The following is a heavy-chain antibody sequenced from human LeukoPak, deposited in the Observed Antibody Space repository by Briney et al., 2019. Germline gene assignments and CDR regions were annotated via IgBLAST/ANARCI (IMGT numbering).Heavy chain of an antibody. CDR2: INAGNGNT. J-gene: IGHJ5*02. D-gene: IGHD3-3*01. CDR3: ARDFSPPRITIFGVVYWFDP. CDR1: GYTFTSYA. V-gene: IGHV1-3*01. Sequence: GASVKVSCKASGYTFTSYAMHWVRQAPGQRLEWVGWINAGNGNTKYSQKFQGRVTITRDTSASTAYMERSSRRSEDTAVYYCARDFSPPRITIFGVVYWFDPWGQGTLVTVSS.